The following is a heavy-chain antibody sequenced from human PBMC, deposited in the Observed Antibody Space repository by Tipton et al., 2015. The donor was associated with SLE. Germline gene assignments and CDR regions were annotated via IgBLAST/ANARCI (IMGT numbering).Heavy chain of an antibody. D-gene: IGHD7-27*01. V-gene: IGHV4-4*07. Sequence: TLSLTCSVSGDFITSYYWSWFRQSTGWGLEWIGRVYSSGRANYNPALISRVRMSVDISKNQFSLKLGSVTAADTAVYYCARSPVLNWGRVYYFDYWGQGTLVTVSS. CDR1: GDFITSYY. J-gene: IGHJ4*02. CDR2: VYSSGRA. CDR3: ARSPVLNWGRVYYFDY.